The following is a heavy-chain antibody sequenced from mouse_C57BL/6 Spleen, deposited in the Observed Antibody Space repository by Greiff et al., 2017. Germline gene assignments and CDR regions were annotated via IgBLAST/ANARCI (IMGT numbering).Heavy chain of an antibody. CDR1: GFSLTSYG. CDR2: IWSGGST. Sequence: VQLQQSGPGLVQPSQSLSITCTVSGFSLTSYGVHWVRQSPGKGLEWLGVIWSGGSTDYNTAFISRLSISKDNSKSQVFFKMNSLQADDTAIYYCARKGYYDYDGGFDYWGQGTTLTVSS. J-gene: IGHJ2*01. D-gene: IGHD2-4*01. CDR3: ARKGYYDYDGGFDY. V-gene: IGHV2-2*01.